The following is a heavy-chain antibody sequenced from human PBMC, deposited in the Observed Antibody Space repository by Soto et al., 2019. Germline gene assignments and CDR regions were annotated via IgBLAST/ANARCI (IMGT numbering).Heavy chain of an antibody. V-gene: IGHV4-34*01. CDR3: ARGSGIVALPGELEDVKYDY. D-gene: IGHD1-1*01. J-gene: IGHJ4*02. CDR1: GQSFSGHS. CDR2: INESGST. Sequence: QVQLQQWGAGLVKPSETLSLSCAVYGQSFSGHSWAWIRQPPGKGLEWIGEINESGSTYYNPTPKSRVTISTDTSKNQCSLKLSFVSAADTAAYFCARGSGIVALPGELEDVKYDYWGQGTLVNVSS.